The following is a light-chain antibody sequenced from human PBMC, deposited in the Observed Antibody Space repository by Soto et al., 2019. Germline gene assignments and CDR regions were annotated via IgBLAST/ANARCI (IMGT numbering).Light chain of an antibody. V-gene: IGKV3-15*01. Sequence: VMTQSPATLSVSPGERATLSCRASESINSNLAWYQQKPGQAPRLLIYGPSTRATGIPASFSGSGSETEFTLTISSLQSEDFAVYYCQQYNNWPPRSTFGGGTKVEIK. CDR3: QQYNNWPPRST. CDR1: ESINSN. CDR2: GPS. J-gene: IGKJ4*01.